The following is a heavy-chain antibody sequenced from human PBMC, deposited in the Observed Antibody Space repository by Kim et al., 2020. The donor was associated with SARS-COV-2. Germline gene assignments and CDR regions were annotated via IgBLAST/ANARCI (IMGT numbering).Heavy chain of an antibody. CDR2: ISYDGSNK. J-gene: IGHJ4*02. CDR1: GFTFSSYA. Sequence: GGSLRLSCAASGFTFSSYAMHWVRQAPGKGLEWVAVISYDGSNKYYADSVKGRFTISRDNSKNTLYLQMNSLRAEDTAVYYCAREQVPHHADYWGQGTLVTVSS. V-gene: IGHV3-30*04. CDR3: AREQVPHHADY.